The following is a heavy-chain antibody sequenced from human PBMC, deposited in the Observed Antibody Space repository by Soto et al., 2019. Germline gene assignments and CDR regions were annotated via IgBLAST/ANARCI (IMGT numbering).Heavy chain of an antibody. V-gene: IGHV4-59*01. Sequence: PSETLSLTCTVSGGSFSSSCWSWIRQPPGKGLEWIGYIYYSGSTNYNPSLKSRVTISVDTSKNQFSLKLSSVTAADTAVYYCARELFGRSVWFDPWGQGTLVTVSS. J-gene: IGHJ5*02. CDR1: GGSFSSSC. D-gene: IGHD3-10*01. CDR2: IYYSGST. CDR3: ARELFGRSVWFDP.